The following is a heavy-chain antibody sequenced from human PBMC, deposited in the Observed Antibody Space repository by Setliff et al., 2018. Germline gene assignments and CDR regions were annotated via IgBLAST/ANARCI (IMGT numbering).Heavy chain of an antibody. J-gene: IGHJ4*02. CDR1: GYTFTGYY. CDR3: ARGPPDFVVVPAAAKFDF. V-gene: IGHV1-2*02. CDR2: INPNSGES. D-gene: IGHD2-2*01. Sequence: ASVKVSCKAAGYTFTGYYMHWVRQAPGQGLEWMGWINPNSGESNYAQKFQDRLTVTADTSTKTTYMELRSLTSDDTAVYYCARGPPDFVVVPAAAKFDFWGQGTLVTVSS.